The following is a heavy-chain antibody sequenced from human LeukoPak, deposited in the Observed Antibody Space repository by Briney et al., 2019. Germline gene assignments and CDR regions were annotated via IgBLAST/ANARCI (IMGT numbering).Heavy chain of an antibody. D-gene: IGHD1-26*01. J-gene: IGHJ4*02. V-gene: IGHV3-33*01. CDR3: ARDLWDSGSYYFDY. CDR1: GFTFSSYG. Sequence: GMSLRLSCAASGFTFSSYGIHWVRQAPGEGLEWVAIIWYDGSKQYHADSVKGRFTISRDNSKNTVYLQMNSLRAEDTAVYYRARDLWDSGSYYFDYWGQGTLVTVSS. CDR2: IWYDGSKQ.